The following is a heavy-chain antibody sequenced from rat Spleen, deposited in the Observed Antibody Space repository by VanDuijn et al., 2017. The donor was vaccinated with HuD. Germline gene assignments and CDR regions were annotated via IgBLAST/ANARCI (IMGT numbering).Heavy chain of an antibody. V-gene: IGHV5-29*01. CDR1: GFTYSNYV. CDR3: ATYYYSSYIPLVY. Sequence: EVQLVESGGGLVQPGRSLKLSCAASGFTYSNYVMAWVRQAPTKGLEWVASISYDGSTTYYRDSVKGRFTISRDDGKSTLYLEMDSLRSEDMATYYWATYYYSSYIPLVYWGQGTLVTVSS. CDR2: ISYDGSTT. J-gene: IGHJ3*01. D-gene: IGHD1-2*01.